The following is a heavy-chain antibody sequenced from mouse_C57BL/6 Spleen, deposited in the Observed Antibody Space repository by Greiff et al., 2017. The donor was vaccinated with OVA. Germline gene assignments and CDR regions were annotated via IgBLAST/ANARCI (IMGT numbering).Heavy chain of an antibody. J-gene: IGHJ2*01. V-gene: IGHV1-82*01. Sequence: QVQLKESGPELVKPGASVKISCKASGYAFSSSWMNWVKQRPGKGLESIGRIYPGDGDTNYNGKFKGKATLTADKSSNTTCMQLSSRTSEDSAVYFCAILGVYYGNSRFDYWGQGTTLTVSS. CDR2: IYPGDGDT. CDR3: AILGVYYGNSRFDY. CDR1: GYAFSSSW. D-gene: IGHD2-1*01.